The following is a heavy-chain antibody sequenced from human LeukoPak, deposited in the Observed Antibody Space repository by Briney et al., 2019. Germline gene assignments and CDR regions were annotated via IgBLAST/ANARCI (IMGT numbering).Heavy chain of an antibody. V-gene: IGHV3-48*01. CDR3: AKDAPVNIVVVPAANS. J-gene: IGHJ4*02. CDR2: ISSSSTI. CDR1: GFTFSSYS. Sequence: PGGSLRLSCAASGFTFSSYSMNWVRQAPGKGLEWVSYISSSSTIYYADSVKGRFTISRDNAKNSLYLQMNSLRAEDTAVYYCAKDAPVNIVVVPAANSWGQGTLVTVSS. D-gene: IGHD2-2*01.